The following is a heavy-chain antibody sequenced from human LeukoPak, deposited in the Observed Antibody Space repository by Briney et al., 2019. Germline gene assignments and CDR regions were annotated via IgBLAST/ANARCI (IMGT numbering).Heavy chain of an antibody. Sequence: PSETLSFTCTVSGGSISSYYWSWIRQPPGKGLEWIGYIYYSGSTNYNPSLKSRVTISVDTSKNQFSLKLSSVTAADTAVYYCAGEAIGSGSFGYWGQGTLVTVSS. V-gene: IGHV4-59*01. J-gene: IGHJ4*02. CDR3: AGEAIGSGSFGY. D-gene: IGHD3-10*01. CDR2: IYYSGST. CDR1: GGSISSYY.